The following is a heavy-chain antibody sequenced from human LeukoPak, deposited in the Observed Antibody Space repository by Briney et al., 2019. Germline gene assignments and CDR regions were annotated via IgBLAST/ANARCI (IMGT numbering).Heavy chain of an antibody. J-gene: IGHJ5*02. CDR2: INPNSGGT. CDR1: GYTFTGYY. CDR3: ASSSLPLNWFDP. V-gene: IGHV1-2*02. Sequence: ASVKVSCKASGYTFTGYYMHWVRQAPGQGLEWMGWINPNSGGTNYAQKFRGRVTMTRDTSISTAYMKRSRLKSDATAVYYGASSSLPLNWFDPWGEGALVTVSS.